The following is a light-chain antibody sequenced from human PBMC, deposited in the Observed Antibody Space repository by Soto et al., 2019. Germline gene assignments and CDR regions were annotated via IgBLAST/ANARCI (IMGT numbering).Light chain of an antibody. CDR3: HQYGSLRPWT. CDR2: GAS. J-gene: IGKJ1*01. CDR1: QSVSSSY. Sequence: EIVLTQSPGTLSLSPGERATLSCRASQSVSSSYLAWYQQKPGQAPRLLIYGASSRATGIPDRFRGSGSGTDFTLTISRLEPEDFAVYYCHQYGSLRPWTFGQGTKVEIK. V-gene: IGKV3-20*01.